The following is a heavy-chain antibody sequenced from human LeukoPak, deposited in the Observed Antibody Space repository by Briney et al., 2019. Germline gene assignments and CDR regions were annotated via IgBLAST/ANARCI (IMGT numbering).Heavy chain of an antibody. CDR3: VRTRAAAGDL. Sequence: SETLSLTCTVSGGSTNSGIHCWGWIRQPPGKKLEWIGSICHGGTTHYHPLLKSRVTISGDTSKNQFSLKMTPVTAADTAVYYCVRTRAAAGDLWGQGTLVTVSS. V-gene: IGHV4-39*01. J-gene: IGHJ5*02. D-gene: IGHD6-13*01. CDR1: GGSTNSGIHC. CDR2: ICHGGTT.